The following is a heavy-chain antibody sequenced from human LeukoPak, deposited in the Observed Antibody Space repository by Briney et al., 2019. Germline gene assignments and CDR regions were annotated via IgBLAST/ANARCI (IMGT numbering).Heavy chain of an antibody. V-gene: IGHV3-43*02. CDR1: GFTFDDYA. Sequence: GGSLRLSCAASGFTFDDYAMHWVRQAPGKGLEWISLINGDGGSTYYADSVKGRFAISRDNSKNSLYLQMNSLRTEDTALYYCAKDSWGTYYYGMDVWGQGTRAPVSS. CDR3: AKDSWGTYYYGMDV. D-gene: IGHD3-16*01. CDR2: INGDGGST. J-gene: IGHJ6*02.